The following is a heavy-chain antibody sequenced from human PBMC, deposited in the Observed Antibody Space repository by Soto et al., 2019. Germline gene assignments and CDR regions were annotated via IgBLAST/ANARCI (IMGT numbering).Heavy chain of an antibody. J-gene: IGHJ4*02. CDR1: GFTFSSYA. D-gene: IGHD1-1*01. CDR2: SSNSGSFT. Sequence: GGSLRLSCASSGFTFSSYAMIWIRQAPGKGLEWIGYSSNSGSFTRYADSVKGRFSISRDNAKNSLFLQINSLRGDDTAIYYCVRSGDNYNLLDYWGQGTPVTVSS. V-gene: IGHV3-11*06. CDR3: VRSGDNYNLLDY.